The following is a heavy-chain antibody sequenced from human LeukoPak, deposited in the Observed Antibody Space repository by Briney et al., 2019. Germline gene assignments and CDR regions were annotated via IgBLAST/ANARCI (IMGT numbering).Heavy chain of an antibody. CDR3: AAAYFGVDQFYYGMDV. J-gene: IGHJ6*02. CDR1: GFTFSSYA. V-gene: IGHV3-23*05. CDR2: IDISGTST. D-gene: IGHD3-3*01. Sequence: PGGSLRLSCAASGFTFSSYAMSWVRQAPGKGLESVSAIDISGTSTYYADSVRGRFTISKDTSKNTLYLQLNSLRAEDTAIYYCAAAYFGVDQFYYGMDVWGQGTTVTVSS.